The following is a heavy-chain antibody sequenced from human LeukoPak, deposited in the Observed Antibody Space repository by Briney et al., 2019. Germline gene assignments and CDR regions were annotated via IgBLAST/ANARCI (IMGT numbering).Heavy chain of an antibody. CDR2: IYYSGST. J-gene: IGHJ4*02. CDR3: ARVNADRYCSGGSCYIDY. CDR1: GGSISSYY. Sequence: PSETLSLTCTVSGGSISSYYWSWIRQPPGKGLEWIGCIYYSGSTNYNPSLKSRVTISVDTSKNQFSLKLSSVTAADTAVYYCARVNADRYCSGGSCYIDYWGQGTLVTVSS. D-gene: IGHD2-15*01. V-gene: IGHV4-59*01.